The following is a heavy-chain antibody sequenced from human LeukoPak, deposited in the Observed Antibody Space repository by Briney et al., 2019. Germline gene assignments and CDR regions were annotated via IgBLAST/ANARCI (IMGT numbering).Heavy chain of an antibody. CDR2: IYYSGST. V-gene: IGHV4-39*01. J-gene: IGHJ5*02. D-gene: IGHD6-19*01. Sequence: SETLSLTSTVSGGSISSPSYYWGWLRQPPGKGLEWIGSIYYSGSTYYNPSLKTRVTISVDTSKNQFSLKLSSVTGADTAVYYCARHEQWLGSLDPWGQGTLVTVSS. CDR1: GGSISSPSYY. CDR3: ARHEQWLGSLDP.